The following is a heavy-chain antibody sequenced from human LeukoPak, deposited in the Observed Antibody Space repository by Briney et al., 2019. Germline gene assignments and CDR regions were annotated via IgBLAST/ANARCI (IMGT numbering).Heavy chain of an antibody. J-gene: IGHJ5*02. Sequence: SETLSLTCTVSGGSISSGGYYWSWIRQHPGKGLEWIGYISYSGTTYYNPSLKSRLTISVDTSKNQFSLKLSSVTAADTAVYYCARGRGPGFDPWGQGTLVTVSS. CDR2: ISYSGTT. D-gene: IGHD3-10*01. CDR1: GGSISSGGYY. V-gene: IGHV4-31*03. CDR3: ARGRGPGFDP.